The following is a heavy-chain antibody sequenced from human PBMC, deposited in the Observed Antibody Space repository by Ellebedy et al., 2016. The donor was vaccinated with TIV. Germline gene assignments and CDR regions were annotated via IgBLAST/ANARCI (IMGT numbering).Heavy chain of an antibody. CDR2: IDYSGST. J-gene: IGHJ1*01. CDR3: ARVKWEPSAEYFQH. D-gene: IGHD1-26*01. V-gene: IGHV4-59*01. CDR1: GDSISSYY. Sequence: SETLSLTXTVSGDSISSYYWSWIRQPPGKGLEWIGYIDYSGSTNYNPSLKSRVTISVETSKNQFSLRLSSVTAADTAVYYCARVKWEPSAEYFQHWGQGTLVTVSS.